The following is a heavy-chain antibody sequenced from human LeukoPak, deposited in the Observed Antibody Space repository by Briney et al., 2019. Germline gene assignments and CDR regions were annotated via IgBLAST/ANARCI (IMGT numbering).Heavy chain of an antibody. D-gene: IGHD6-13*01. CDR1: GVSMRNHY. CDR3: ATRPGGSTWHGVFDF. V-gene: IGHV4-59*11. CDR2: IYDSETT. Sequence: PWETLSLTCTVSGVSMRNHYWSWIRQPPGKGLEWIGYIYDSETTNYNPSLKSRVTMSLDTSKNQFSLKLSSVTAADTALYYCATRPGGSTWHGVFDFWSRGTLVTVSS. J-gene: IGHJ4*02.